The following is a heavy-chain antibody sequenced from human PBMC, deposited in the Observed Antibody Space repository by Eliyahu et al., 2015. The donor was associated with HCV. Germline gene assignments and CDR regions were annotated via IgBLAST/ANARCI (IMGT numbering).Heavy chain of an antibody. CDR2: IFSNDEK. CDR1: GVSXXTARVG. Sequence: QVTLKESGPVLVKPTETLTLTFTFSGVSXXTARVGVNWIRQPXGKALEWLANIFSNDEKSYSPSLKTRVTISKDTSKSQVVLTMTNMDPADTGTYFCAAGTLSPGVPYTLPFHDWGQGTLVNVSS. J-gene: IGHJ4*02. V-gene: IGHV2-26*01. CDR3: AAGTLSPGVPYTLPFHD. D-gene: IGHD2-2*02.